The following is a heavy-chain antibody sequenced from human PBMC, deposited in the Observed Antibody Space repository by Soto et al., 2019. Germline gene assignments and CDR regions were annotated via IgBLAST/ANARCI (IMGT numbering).Heavy chain of an antibody. CDR3: ARERWFGELLPTTYYYYGMDV. Sequence: QVQLVQSGAEVKKPGSSVKVSCKASGGTFSSYAISWVRQAPGQGLEWMGGIIPIFGTANYAQKFQGRVTITADEYTSTAYMELSSLRSEDTAVYYCARERWFGELLPTTYYYYGMDVWGQGTTVTVSS. D-gene: IGHD3-10*01. V-gene: IGHV1-69*01. CDR1: GGTFSSYA. J-gene: IGHJ6*02. CDR2: IIPIFGTA.